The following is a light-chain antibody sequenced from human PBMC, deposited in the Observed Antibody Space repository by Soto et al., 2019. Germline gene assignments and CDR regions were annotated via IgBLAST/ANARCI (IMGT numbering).Light chain of an antibody. J-gene: IGKJ1*01. CDR3: HQYNNWPPEET. Sequence: EIVMTQSPATLSVSPGERATLSCRASQSISTNLAWYQQKPGQAPRLLIYGASTRATGIPARFSGGGSGTEFTLTSSRLQSEDFAVYSCHQYNNWPPEETFGQGTRLEIK. V-gene: IGKV3-15*01. CDR2: GAS. CDR1: QSISTN.